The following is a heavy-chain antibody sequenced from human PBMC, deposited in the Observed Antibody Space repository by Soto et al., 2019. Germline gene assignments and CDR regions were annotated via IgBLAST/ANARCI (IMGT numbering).Heavy chain of an antibody. D-gene: IGHD2-2*01. J-gene: IGHJ3*02. CDR3: ARAQPDAFDI. CDR1: GGSISSYY. CDR2: IYYSGST. Sequence: ASETLSLTCTVSGGSISSYYWSWIRQPPGKGLEWIGYIYYSGSTNYNPSLKSRVTISVDTSKNQFSLKLSSVTAADTAVYYCARAQPDAFDIWGQGKMVTVSS. V-gene: IGHV4-59*01.